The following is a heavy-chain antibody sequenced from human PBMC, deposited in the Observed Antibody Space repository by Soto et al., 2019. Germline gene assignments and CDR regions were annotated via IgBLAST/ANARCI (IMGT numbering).Heavy chain of an antibody. V-gene: IGHV3-21*06. J-gene: IGHJ4*02. CDR1: GFTFTRYS. Sequence: AGSLRLSCAASGFTFTRYSMNWVRQAPGKGLEWVSSISSTTNYIYYGDSMKGRFTISRDNAKNSLYLEMNSLRAEDTAVYYCARESEDLTSNFDYWGQGTLVTVSS. CDR2: ISSTTNYI. CDR3: ARESEDLTSNFDY.